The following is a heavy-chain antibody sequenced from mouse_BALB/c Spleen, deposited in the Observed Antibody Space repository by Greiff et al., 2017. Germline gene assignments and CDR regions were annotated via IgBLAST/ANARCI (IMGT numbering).Heavy chain of an antibody. D-gene: IGHD2-1*01. V-gene: IGHV1-7*01. CDR1: GYTFTSYW. J-gene: IGHJ2*01. CDR3: ARTGNYYGNFSYFDY. Sequence: VQLQQSGAELAKPGASVKMSCKASGYTFTSYWMHWVKQRPGQGLEWIGYINPSTGYTEYNQKFKDKATLTADKSSSTAYMQLSSLTSEDSAVYYCARTGNYYGNFSYFDYWGQGTTLTVSS. CDR2: INPSTGYT.